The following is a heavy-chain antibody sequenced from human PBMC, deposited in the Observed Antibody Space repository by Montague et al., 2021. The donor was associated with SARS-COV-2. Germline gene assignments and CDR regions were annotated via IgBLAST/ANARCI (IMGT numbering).Heavy chain of an antibody. CDR1: GFTFSSYS. CDR3: ARAYSGSYYPNFDY. J-gene: IGHJ4*02. CDR2: ISSSSSYI. V-gene: IGHV3-21*01. D-gene: IGHD1-26*01. Sequence: SLRLSCAASGFTFSSYSTNWVRQAPGKGLEWVSSISSSSSYIYYADSVKGRFTISRDNAKNSLYLQMNSLRAEDTAVYYCARAYSGSYYPNFDYWGQGTLVTVSS.